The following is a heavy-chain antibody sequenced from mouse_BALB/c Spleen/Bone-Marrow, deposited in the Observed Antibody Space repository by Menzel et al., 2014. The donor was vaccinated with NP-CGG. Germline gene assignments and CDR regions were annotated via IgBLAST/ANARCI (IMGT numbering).Heavy chain of an antibody. D-gene: IGHD4-1*01. J-gene: IGHJ1*01. Sequence: EVKLVESGGGLVKPGGSLKLSCAASGFAFSSYDMSWVRQTPEKRLEWVAYISSGGDSTYYPDTVKGRFTISRDNAKNTLYLQMSSLKSEDTAMYYCARHKLGRWYFDVWGAGTTVTVSS. V-gene: IGHV5-12-1*01. CDR1: GFAFSSYD. CDR3: ARHKLGRWYFDV. CDR2: ISSGGDST.